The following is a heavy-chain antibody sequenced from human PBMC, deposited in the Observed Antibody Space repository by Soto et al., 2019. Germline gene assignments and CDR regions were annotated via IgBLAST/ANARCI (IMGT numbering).Heavy chain of an antibody. CDR2: ISGSGGST. D-gene: IGHD2-2*02. Sequence: GGSLRLSCAASGFTFSSYAMSWVRQAPGKGLEWVSAISGSGGSTYYADSVKGRFTISRDNSKNTLYLQMNSLRAEDTAVYYCAKSFFVVVPAAINTLFDYWGPGTLVTVSS. CDR3: AKSFFVVVPAAINTLFDY. CDR1: GFTFSSYA. V-gene: IGHV3-23*01. J-gene: IGHJ4*02.